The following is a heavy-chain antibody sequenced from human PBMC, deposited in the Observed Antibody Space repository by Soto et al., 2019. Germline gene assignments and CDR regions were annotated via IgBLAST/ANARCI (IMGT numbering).Heavy chain of an antibody. CDR2: ISNNGDTA. Sequence: EVQLLESGEGLVQPGGSLALSCATSGFTFSSYAMVWVRQAAEKGLEWVASISNNGDTAYYADSVKGRFTISRGNSENTLYRQMNGLRADDAALYFCAKSRVFIGAIVTLLDSCGQRTQVTVSS. CDR3: AKSRVFIGAIVTLLDS. J-gene: IGHJ4*02. D-gene: IGHD1-26*01. V-gene: IGHV3-23*01. CDR1: GFTFSSYA.